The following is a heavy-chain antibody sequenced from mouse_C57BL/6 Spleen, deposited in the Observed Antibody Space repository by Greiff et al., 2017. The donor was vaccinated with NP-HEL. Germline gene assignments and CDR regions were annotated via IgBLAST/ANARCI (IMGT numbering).Heavy chain of an antibody. V-gene: IGHV1-59*01. CDR2: IDPSDSYT. CDR3: ARGSTTAVAPFAY. J-gene: IGHJ3*01. D-gene: IGHD1-1*01. CDR1: GYTFTSYW. Sequence: VQLQQPGAELVRPGTSVKLSCKASGYTFTSYWMHWVKQRPGQGLEWIGVIDPSDSYTNYNQKFKGKATLTVDTSSSTAYMQLICLTSEDSAVYYCARGSTTAVAPFAYWGQGTLVTVSA.